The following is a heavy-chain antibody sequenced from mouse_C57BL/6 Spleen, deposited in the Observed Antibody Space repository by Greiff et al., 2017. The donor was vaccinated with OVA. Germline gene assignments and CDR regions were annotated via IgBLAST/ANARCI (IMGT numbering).Heavy chain of an antibody. J-gene: IGHJ4*01. CDR1: GYTFTSYW. D-gene: IGHD2-5*01. V-gene: IGHV1-50*01. CDR3: ARAYYSNYDYYAMDY. CDR2: IDPSESYT. Sequence: QVQLQQPGAELVKPGASVKLSCKASGYTFTSYWMQWVKQRPGQGLEWIGEIDPSESYTNYNQKFKGKATLTVDTSSSTAYMQLSSLTSEDSAVYYCARAYYSNYDYYAMDYWGQGTSVTVSS.